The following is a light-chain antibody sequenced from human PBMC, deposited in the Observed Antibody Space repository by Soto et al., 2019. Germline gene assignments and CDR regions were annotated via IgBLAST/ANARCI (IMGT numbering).Light chain of an antibody. V-gene: IGKV3-11*01. J-gene: IGKJ3*01. CDR3: QQRSNWPPT. CDR2: DAS. CDR1: QSASSY. Sequence: EIVLTQSPATLSLSPGERATLSCRASQSASSYLAWYQQKPGQAPRLFIYDASNRATGIPARFSGSGSGTDFTLTISSLEPEDFALYYCQQRSNWPPTFGPGTKVDVK.